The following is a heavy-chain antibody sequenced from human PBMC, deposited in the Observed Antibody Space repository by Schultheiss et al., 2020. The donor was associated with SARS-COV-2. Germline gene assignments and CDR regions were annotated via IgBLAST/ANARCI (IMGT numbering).Heavy chain of an antibody. J-gene: IGHJ5*02. CDR2: IYYSGST. V-gene: IGHV4-61*08. CDR3: ARSTEAYNWFDP. Sequence: SETLSLTCTVSGGSISSGGYYWSWIRQHPGKGLEWIGYIYYSGSTNYNPSLKSRVTISVDTSKNQFSLKLSSVTAADTAVYYCARSTEAYNWFDPWGQGTLVTVSS. CDR1: GGSISSGGYY. D-gene: IGHD5/OR15-5a*01.